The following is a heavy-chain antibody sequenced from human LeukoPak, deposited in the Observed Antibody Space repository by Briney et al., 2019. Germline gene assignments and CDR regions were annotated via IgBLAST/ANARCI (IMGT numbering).Heavy chain of an antibody. CDR2: INPNSGGT. V-gene: IGHV1-2*06. J-gene: IGHJ4*02. D-gene: IGHD6-19*01. CDR1: GYTFTGYY. Sequence: ASVKVSCKASGYTFTGYYMFWLRQAPGQGLEWMGRINPNSGGTNYAQKFQGRVTMTRDTSITTAYMELSSLSSDDTAVYYCARHLPSPGISVPDDYWGQATLVTVSS. CDR3: ARHLPSPGISVPDDY.